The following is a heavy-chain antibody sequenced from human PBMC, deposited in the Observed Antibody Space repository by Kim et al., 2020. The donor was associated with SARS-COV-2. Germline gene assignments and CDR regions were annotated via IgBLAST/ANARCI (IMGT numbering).Heavy chain of an antibody. J-gene: IGHJ4*02. CDR2: ISWNSGSI. Sequence: GGSLRLSCAASGFTFDDYAMHWVRQAPGKGLEWVSGISWNSGSIGYADSVKGRFTISRDNAKNSLYLQMNSLRAEDTALYYCATGVTFDYWGQGTLVTVSS. CDR3: ATGVTFDY. V-gene: IGHV3-9*01. D-gene: IGHD4-4*01. CDR1: GFTFDDYA.